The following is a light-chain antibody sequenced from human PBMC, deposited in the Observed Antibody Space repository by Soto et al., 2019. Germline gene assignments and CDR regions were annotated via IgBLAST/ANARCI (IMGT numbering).Light chain of an antibody. V-gene: IGKV3-20*01. CDR3: QQYGSSGYT. Sequence: EIGLTQSPGTLSLSPGERATLSCRASQSVSSSYLAWYQQKPCQAPRLLIYGASSRATGIPDRFSGSGSETDFTLTISRVEPEDFAVYYCQQYGSSGYTFGQGTKLEIK. CDR2: GAS. J-gene: IGKJ2*01. CDR1: QSVSSSY.